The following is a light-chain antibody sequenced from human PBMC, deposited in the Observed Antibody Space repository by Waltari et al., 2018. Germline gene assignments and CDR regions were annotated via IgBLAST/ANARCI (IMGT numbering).Light chain of an antibody. V-gene: IGKV1-5*03. CDR3: QHYNIDPWT. CDR2: EAS. Sequence: DTQMTQSPSTLSASIGDSVTITCRDSRSINSWLAWYQQKPGKAPKLLLYEASTLESGVPPRFSGSGSGTEFTLTISSLQPDDFATYHCQHYNIDPWTFGQGTKVEIK. J-gene: IGKJ1*01. CDR1: RSINSW.